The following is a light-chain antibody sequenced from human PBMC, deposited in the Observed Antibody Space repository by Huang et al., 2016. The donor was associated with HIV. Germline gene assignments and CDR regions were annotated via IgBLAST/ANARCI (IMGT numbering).Light chain of an antibody. CDR2: GAS. CDR1: QSIINN. CDR3: QQYNNWPPLLT. V-gene: IGKV3-15*01. J-gene: IGKJ4*01. Sequence: EIVLTQSPATLSLSPGERAALSCRATQSIINNLAWYQQNAGQSPRLLSYGASTRATGIPARFRGSGSGTDFTLTISSLQSEDFAVYYCQQYNNWPPLLTFGGGTKVEIK.